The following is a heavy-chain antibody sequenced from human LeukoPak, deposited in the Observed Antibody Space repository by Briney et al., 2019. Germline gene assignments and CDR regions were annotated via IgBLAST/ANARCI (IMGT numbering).Heavy chain of an antibody. D-gene: IGHD2-8*02. Sequence: SGPTLVKPTQTLTLTCTFSGFSLSTGGVGVGWIRQPPGKALEWLAIIYWDDDKRYSPSLKSRLTIMKDTSKDLVVLIMTNVDPVDTATYYCVHRREGGVAKFGTFDYWGQGALVTVSS. CDR2: IYWDDDK. J-gene: IGHJ4*02. CDR1: GFSLSTGGVG. CDR3: VHRREGGVAKFGTFDY. V-gene: IGHV2-5*02.